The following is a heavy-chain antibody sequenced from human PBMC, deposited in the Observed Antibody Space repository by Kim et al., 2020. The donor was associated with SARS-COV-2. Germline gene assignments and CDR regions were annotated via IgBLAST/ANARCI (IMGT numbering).Heavy chain of an antibody. J-gene: IGHJ4*02. D-gene: IGHD3-10*01. CDR3: ARGYFRGVINY. V-gene: IGHV3-11*06. CDR2: ISSSSSYT. Sequence: GGSLRLSCAASGFTFSDYYMSWIRQAPGKGLEWVSYISSSSSYTNYADSVKGRITISRDNAKNSLYLQMNSLRAEDTAVYYCARGYFRGVINYWGQGTLVTVSS. CDR1: GFTFSDYY.